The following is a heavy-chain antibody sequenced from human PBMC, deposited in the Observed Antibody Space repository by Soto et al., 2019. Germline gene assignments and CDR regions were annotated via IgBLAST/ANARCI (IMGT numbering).Heavy chain of an antibody. J-gene: IGHJ6*02. CDR3: AADRRDGSGSYYFPYYYYYGMDV. V-gene: IGHV1-58*01. CDR1: GFTFTSSA. D-gene: IGHD3-10*01. CDR2: VVVGSGNT. Sequence: GASVKVSFKASGFTFTSSAVQWVRQARGQRLEWIGWVVVGSGNTNYAQKFQERVTITRDMSTSTAYMELSSLRSEDTAVYYCAADRRDGSGSYYFPYYYYYGMDVWGQGTTVTVSS.